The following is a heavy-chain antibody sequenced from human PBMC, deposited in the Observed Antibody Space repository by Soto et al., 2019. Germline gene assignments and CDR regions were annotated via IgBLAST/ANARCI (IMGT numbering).Heavy chain of an antibody. CDR3: AGQRSPEGWFDP. CDR2: VTVTGVST. CDR1: GSSFNTYG. V-gene: IGHV3-23*01. D-gene: IGHD3-10*01. J-gene: IGHJ5*02. Sequence: PGGCLRLSCASSGSSFNTYGVTWFRQAPGKGLEWVSTVTVTGVSTYYADSVKGRFTISRDRSNYTVSLLLNSLRVEDTAIYYCAGQRSPEGWFDPWGQGILVTVSS.